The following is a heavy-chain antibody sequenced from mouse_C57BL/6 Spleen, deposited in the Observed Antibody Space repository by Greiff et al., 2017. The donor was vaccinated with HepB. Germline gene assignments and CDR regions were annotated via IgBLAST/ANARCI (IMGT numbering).Heavy chain of an antibody. CDR1: GYTFTSYW. Sequence: QVQLQQPGAELVKPGASVKLSCKASGYTFTSYWMQWVKQRPGQGLEWIGEIDPSDSYTNYNQKFKGKATLTVDTSSSTAYMQLSSRTSEDSAVYYCARDYGSSFDYWGQGTTLTVSS. J-gene: IGHJ2*01. CDR2: IDPSDSYT. V-gene: IGHV1-50*01. D-gene: IGHD1-1*01. CDR3: ARDYGSSFDY.